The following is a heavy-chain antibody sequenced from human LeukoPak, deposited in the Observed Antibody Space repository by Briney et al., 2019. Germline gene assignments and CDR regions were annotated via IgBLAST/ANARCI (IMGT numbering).Heavy chain of an antibody. V-gene: IGHV4-39*01. J-gene: IGHJ4*02. CDR1: GGSISSSSYY. CDR3: AEIRYCSGGSCYKRGGY. Sequence: SETLSLTRTVSGGSISSSSYYWVWIHQPPGKGLEWIGSIYYCGSTYYNQSLKSRVTISVDTSKNQFSLKLSSVTAADTAVYYCAEIRYCSGGSCYKRGGYWGQGTLVTVSS. D-gene: IGHD2-15*01. CDR2: IYYCGST.